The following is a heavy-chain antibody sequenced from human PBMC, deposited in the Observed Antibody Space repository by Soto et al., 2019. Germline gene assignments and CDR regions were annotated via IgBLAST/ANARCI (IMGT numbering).Heavy chain of an antibody. CDR2: INGGDDRK. J-gene: IGHJ4*02. CDR3: ASPMAGRFDY. D-gene: IGHD6-19*01. V-gene: IGHV3-23*01. Sequence: GGSLRLSCAASGFTFSRSAMSWVRQAPGKGLERVSGINGGDDRKHYVDSVRGRFTISRDNTKNTLYLQMNSLRAEDTAVYYCASPMAGRFDYWGQGILVTVSS. CDR1: GFTFSRSA.